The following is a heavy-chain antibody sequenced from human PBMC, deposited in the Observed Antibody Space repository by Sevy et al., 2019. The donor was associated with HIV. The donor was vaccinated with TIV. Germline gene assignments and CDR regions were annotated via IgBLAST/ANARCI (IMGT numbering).Heavy chain of an antibody. Sequence: GGSLRLSCAASGFTFSSYVMSWVRQAPGKGLEWVSAISGSGGSTYYADSVKGRFTISRDNSKNTLYLQMNSLRAEDTAVYYCAKEGGPDDSSGYYFDYWGQGTLVTVSS. CDR3: AKEGGPDDSSGYYFDY. J-gene: IGHJ4*02. CDR1: GFTFSSYV. CDR2: ISGSGGST. D-gene: IGHD3-22*01. V-gene: IGHV3-23*01.